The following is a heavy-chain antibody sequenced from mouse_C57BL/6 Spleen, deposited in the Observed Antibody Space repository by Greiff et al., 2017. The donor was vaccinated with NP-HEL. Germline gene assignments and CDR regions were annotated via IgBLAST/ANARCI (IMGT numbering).Heavy chain of an antibody. J-gene: IGHJ2*01. Sequence: QVHVKQPGAELVRPGSSVKLSCKASGYTFTSYWMDWVKQRPGQGLEWIGNIYPSDSETHYNQKFKDKATLTVDKSSSTAYMQLSSLTSEDSAVYYCARCPGGSSYYVDYWGQGTTLTVSS. CDR3: ARCPGGSSYYVDY. V-gene: IGHV1-61*01. CDR1: GYTFTSYW. D-gene: IGHD1-1*01. CDR2: IYPSDSET.